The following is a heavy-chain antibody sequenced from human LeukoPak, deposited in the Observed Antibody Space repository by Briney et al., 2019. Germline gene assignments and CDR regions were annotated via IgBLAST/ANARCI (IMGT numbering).Heavy chain of an antibody. CDR1: GGSISSYY. V-gene: IGHV4-4*09. D-gene: IGHD2-2*01. CDR3: ARRARYCSSTSCRETYYYYYYMDV. J-gene: IGHJ6*03. CDR2: IYTSGST. Sequence: SETLSLTCTDSGGSISSYYWSWIRQPPGKGLEWIGDIYTSGSTNYNPSLKSRVTISVDTSKNQFSLKLSSVTAADTAVYYCARRARYCSSTSCRETYYYYYYMDVWGKGTTVTVSS.